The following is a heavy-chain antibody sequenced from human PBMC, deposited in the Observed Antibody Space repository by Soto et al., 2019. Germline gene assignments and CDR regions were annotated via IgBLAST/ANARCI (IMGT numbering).Heavy chain of an antibody. J-gene: IGHJ4*02. CDR3: ARDYDSSGYPRYYFDY. CDR1: GFTFSSYG. V-gene: IGHV3-33*01. CDR2: IWYDGSNK. D-gene: IGHD3-22*01. Sequence: QVQLVESGGGVVQPGRSLRLSCAASGFTFSSYGMHWVRQAPGKGLEWVAVIWYDGSNKYYADSVKGRFTISRDNSKNTLYLQMNSLRAEVTAVYYCARDYDSSGYPRYYFDYWGQGTLVTVSS.